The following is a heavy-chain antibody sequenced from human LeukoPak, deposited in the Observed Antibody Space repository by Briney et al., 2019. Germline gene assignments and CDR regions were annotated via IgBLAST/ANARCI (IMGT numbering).Heavy chain of an antibody. Sequence: PSETLSLTCTVSGGSISSSSFYWGWIRQPPGKGLEWIGSIYYRGSTYYNPSLKSRVTISVDMSENQVSLKLRSVTAADTAVYYCTEFYFDRSGYADYWGQGTLVTVSS. CDR2: IYYRGST. CDR1: GGSISSSSFY. J-gene: IGHJ4*02. CDR3: TEFYFDRSGYADY. D-gene: IGHD3-22*01. V-gene: IGHV4-39*01.